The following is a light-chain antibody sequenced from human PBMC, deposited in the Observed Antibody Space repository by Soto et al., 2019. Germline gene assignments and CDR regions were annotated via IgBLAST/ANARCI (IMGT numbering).Light chain of an antibody. CDR2: EVS. J-gene: IGLJ2*01. CDR3: SSYTSRTTFVI. CDR1: SSDIGGYNY. Sequence: QLVLTQPASVSGSPGQSITISCTGTSSDIGGYNYVSWYQHHPGKAPKLMIYEVSNRPSGVSNRFSGSKSGNTASLTISGLQAEDEADYHCSSYTSRTTFVIFGGGTQLTFL. V-gene: IGLV2-14*01.